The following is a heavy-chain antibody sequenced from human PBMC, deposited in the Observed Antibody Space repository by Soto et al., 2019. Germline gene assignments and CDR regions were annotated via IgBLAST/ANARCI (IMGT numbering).Heavy chain of an antibody. CDR2: IYTSGST. Sequence: PSETLFLTCTVSGSSISSYYWIWIRQPAGKGLEWIGRIYTSGSTNYNPSLKSRVTMSVDTSKNQFSLKLSSVTAADTAVYYCARGSMIGIAAAGRGYYGMDVWGQGTTVTVSS. CDR1: GSSISSYY. CDR3: ARGSMIGIAAAGRGYYGMDV. J-gene: IGHJ6*02. V-gene: IGHV4-4*07. D-gene: IGHD6-13*01.